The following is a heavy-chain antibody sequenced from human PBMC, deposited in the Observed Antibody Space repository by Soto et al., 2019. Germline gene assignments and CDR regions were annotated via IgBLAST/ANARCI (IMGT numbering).Heavy chain of an antibody. V-gene: IGHV4-59*08. CDR3: ARKRGYSYGNSDY. CDR1: GGSISSYY. D-gene: IGHD5-18*01. J-gene: IGHJ4*02. CDR2: IYYSGST. Sequence: PSETLSLTCTVSGGSISSYYWSWIRQPPGKGLEWIGYIYYSGSTNYNPSLKSRVTISVDTSKNQFSLKLSSVTAADTAVYYCARKRGYSYGNSDYWGQGTLVTVSS.